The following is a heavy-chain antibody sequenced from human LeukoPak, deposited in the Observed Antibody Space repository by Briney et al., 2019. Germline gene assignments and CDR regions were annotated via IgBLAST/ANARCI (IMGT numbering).Heavy chain of an antibody. CDR3: ARDGTVTAGPFDP. J-gene: IGHJ5*02. V-gene: IGHV3-33*01. Sequence: AGGSLRLSCAAPGIPFSSFGMHWLRQAPGKGLEWVAFIWYDGSNKYYADSVKGRFTISRDNSKNTLYLQMNSLTAEDTAEYYCARDGTVTAGPFDPWGGGTLVTVSS. D-gene: IGHD4-17*01. CDR2: IWYDGSNK. CDR1: GIPFSSFG.